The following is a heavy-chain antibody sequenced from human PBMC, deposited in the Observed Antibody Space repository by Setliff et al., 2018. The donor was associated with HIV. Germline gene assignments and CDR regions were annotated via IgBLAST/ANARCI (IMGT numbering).Heavy chain of an antibody. CDR1: GGSIRSH. J-gene: IGHJ3*02. D-gene: IGHD2-15*01. CDR3: ARVDRVESAFDI. Sequence: KPSETLSLTCSASGGSIRSHWSWIRQPPGKGLEWVGYIHYSGSTKYNSSLKRRVTMSIDTSKNQFSLKLSSATAADTAIYYCARVDRVESAFDIWGQGAMVTVSS. V-gene: IGHV4-59*11. CDR2: IHYSGST.